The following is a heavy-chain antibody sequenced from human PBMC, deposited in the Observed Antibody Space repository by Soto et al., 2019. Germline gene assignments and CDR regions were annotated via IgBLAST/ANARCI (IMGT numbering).Heavy chain of an antibody. CDR2: IIPIFGTA. V-gene: IGHV1-69*13. CDR1: GGTFSSYA. D-gene: IGHD3-22*01. J-gene: IGHJ4*02. CDR3: ASSTGYSLPFDY. Sequence: SVKVSCKASGGTFSSYAISWVRQAPGQGLEWMGGIIPIFGTANYAQKFQGRVTITADESTSTAYMELSSLRSEDTAVYYCASSTGYSLPFDYWGQGTLVTVSS.